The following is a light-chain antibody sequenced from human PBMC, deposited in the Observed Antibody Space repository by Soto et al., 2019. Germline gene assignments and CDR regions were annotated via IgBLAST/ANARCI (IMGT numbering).Light chain of an antibody. CDR3: SSYTTTRTPV. V-gene: IGLV2-14*01. CDR1: SNDF. CDR2: DVS. J-gene: IGLJ2*01. Sequence: QSVLTQPASVSGSPGQSITISCTGTSNDFVSWYQQHPGKAPKFIIYDVSNRPSGVSNRFSGSKSGNTASLTISGLQAEDEADYYCSSYTTTRTPVFGGGTKLTVL.